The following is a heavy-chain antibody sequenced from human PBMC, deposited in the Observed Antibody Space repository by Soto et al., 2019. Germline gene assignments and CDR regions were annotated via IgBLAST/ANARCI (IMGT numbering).Heavy chain of an antibody. D-gene: IGHD3-10*01. CDR1: GFSFSNSA. CDR3: TRRQESPPGSTMDV. Sequence: PAGSLSLSCPASGFSFSNSAVHWLRQASGKGLEWVGRIRNKANSYATAYAASVEGRFTMSRDDSKNTAYLQMNSLKTEDTAVYYRTRRQESPPGSTMDVWGKGTRVTVPS. J-gene: IGHJ6*04. CDR2: IRNKANSYAT. V-gene: IGHV3-73*01.